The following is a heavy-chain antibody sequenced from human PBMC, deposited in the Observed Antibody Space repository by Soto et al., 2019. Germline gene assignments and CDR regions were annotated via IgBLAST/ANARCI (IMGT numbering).Heavy chain of an antibody. D-gene: IGHD2-2*01. J-gene: IGHJ6*02. Sequence: ASVKVSCKASGYTFTSYYMLWVRQAPGQGLEWMGIINPSGGSTSYAQKFQGRVTMTRDTSTSTVYMELSSLRSEDTAVYYCATEGGVVLVPAASRVMYYYYGMDVWGQGTTVTVSS. CDR3: ATEGGVVLVPAASRVMYYYYGMDV. V-gene: IGHV1-46*01. CDR1: GYTFTSYY. CDR2: INPSGGST.